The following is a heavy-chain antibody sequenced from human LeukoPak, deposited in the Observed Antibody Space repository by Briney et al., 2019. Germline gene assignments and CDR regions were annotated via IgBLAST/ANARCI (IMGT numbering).Heavy chain of an antibody. CDR1: GFTFSSYD. D-gene: IGHD2-21*01. J-gene: IGHJ3*02. Sequence: GGSLRLSCAASGFTFSSYDMSWVRQAPGKGLEWVANIQQDGSEKYYVDSVKGRFTISRDNARNSLYLQMNSLRAEDTALYYCARYSGTNHAWDIWGQGTMVTASS. V-gene: IGHV3-7*05. CDR3: ARYSGTNHAWDI. CDR2: IQQDGSEK.